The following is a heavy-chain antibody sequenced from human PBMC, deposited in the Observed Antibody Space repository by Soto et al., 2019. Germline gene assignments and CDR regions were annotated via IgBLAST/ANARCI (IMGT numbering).Heavy chain of an antibody. V-gene: IGHV3-66*01. D-gene: IGHD2-15*01. CDR3: ARDDVLCDGGRCYGIPLDV. CDR2: IQSGGTT. J-gene: IGHJ6*04. CDR1: GFTVSSKY. Sequence: EVQLVESGGGLVQPGGSLRLSCAASGFTVSSKYMTWVRQAPGKGLEWVSLIQSGGTTYYADSVKGRVTISRDTSENTLHLQMDSLRVEDTAVYYCARDDVLCDGGRCYGIPLDVWGKGPTVTVSS.